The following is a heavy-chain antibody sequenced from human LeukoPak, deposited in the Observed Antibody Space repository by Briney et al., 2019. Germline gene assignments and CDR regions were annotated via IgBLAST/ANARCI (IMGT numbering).Heavy chain of an antibody. CDR2: ITPNSGGT. CDR3: ATHSNSGSYGIDC. D-gene: IGHD1-26*01. V-gene: IGHV1-2*02. Sequence: ASVKVSCKASGYTFTGYYMHWVRQAPGQGLEWGGFITPNSGGTNYAQKFQGRVTMTRDTSSSTAYMELSRLRSDDTAEYYCATHSNSGSYGIDCWGQGTLVTVSS. CDR1: GYTFTGYY. J-gene: IGHJ4*02.